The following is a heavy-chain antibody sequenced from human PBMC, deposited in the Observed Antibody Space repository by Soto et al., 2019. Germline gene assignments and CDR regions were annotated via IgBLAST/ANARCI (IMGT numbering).Heavy chain of an antibody. CDR1: RYSISRSTYY. V-gene: IGHV4-39*01. J-gene: IGHJ4*02. CDR2: IYYSGST. Sequence: ETLSLTRPLSRYSISRSTYYWGRTRLPPGKGLEWIGSIYYSGSTYYNPSLKSRVTISVDTSKNQFSLKLSSVTAADTAVYHSASYDFWSGYYVGYWGQGTLVTGSS. CDR3: ASYDFWSGYYVGY. D-gene: IGHD3-3*01.